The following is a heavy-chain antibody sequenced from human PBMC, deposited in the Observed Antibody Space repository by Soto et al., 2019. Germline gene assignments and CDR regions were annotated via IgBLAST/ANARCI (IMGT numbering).Heavy chain of an antibody. CDR2: IYYSGST. J-gene: IGHJ3*02. Sequence: PSETLSLTCTVSGGSISSYYWSWIRQPPGKGLEWIGYIYYSGSTNYNPSLKSRVTISVDTSKNQFSLKLSSVTAADTAVYYCARVGPDDAFDIWGQGTMVTVSS. CDR3: ARVGPDDAFDI. CDR1: GGSISSYY. V-gene: IGHV4-59*01.